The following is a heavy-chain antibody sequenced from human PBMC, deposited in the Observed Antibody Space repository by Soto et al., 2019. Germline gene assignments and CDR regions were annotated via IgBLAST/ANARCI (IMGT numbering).Heavy chain of an antibody. D-gene: IGHD2-21*01. J-gene: IGHJ6*02. CDR1: GYTFTSYG. Sequence: ASVKVSCKASGYTFTSYGISWVRQAPGQGLEWMGWISAYNGNTNYAQKLQGRVTMTTDTSTSTAYMELRSLRSDDTAVYYCARGDGRQGYYYYGMDVWGQGTTVTVSS. V-gene: IGHV1-18*01. CDR2: ISAYNGNT. CDR3: ARGDGRQGYYYYGMDV.